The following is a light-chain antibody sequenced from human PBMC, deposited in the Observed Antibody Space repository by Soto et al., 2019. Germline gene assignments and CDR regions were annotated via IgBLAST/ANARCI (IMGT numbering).Light chain of an antibody. Sequence: QSVLTQPPSVSGSPGQSVAISCTGTSSDVGSYNRVAWYQQPPGTAPKLIIYDVTNRPSGVPDRFSGSKSGNTASLTISGLQADDEADYYCSSFTTSSTYVFGTVTKVTVL. V-gene: IGLV2-18*02. CDR2: DVT. CDR1: SSDVGSYNR. CDR3: SSFTTSSTYV. J-gene: IGLJ1*01.